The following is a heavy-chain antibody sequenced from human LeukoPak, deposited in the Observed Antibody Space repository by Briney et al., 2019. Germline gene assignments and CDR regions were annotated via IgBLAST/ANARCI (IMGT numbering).Heavy chain of an antibody. D-gene: IGHD5-18*01. J-gene: IGHJ4*02. CDR1: GFTVSSKY. CDR2: IYSDGDGGST. Sequence: GGSPRLSCAASGFTVSSKYMSWVRQAPGKGLEWVSVIYSDGDGGSTHYADSVKGRFTISRDNSKNTLYLQMNSLRAEDTAVYYCARKSSYGFAWGQGTLVTVSS. CDR3: ARKSSYGFA. V-gene: IGHV3-53*01.